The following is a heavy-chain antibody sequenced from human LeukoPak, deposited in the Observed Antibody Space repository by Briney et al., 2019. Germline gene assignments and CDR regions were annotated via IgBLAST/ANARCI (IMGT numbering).Heavy chain of an antibody. CDR1: GFTFSSYA. Sequence: QPGGSLRLSCAASGFTFSSYAMSWVRQAPGKGLEWVSGISGSGGSTYYADSVKGRFTISRDKSKNTLYLQMNSLRAEDTAIYYCAKNGDRGAYCSGGSCYPYYYYYIDVWGKGTTVTISS. J-gene: IGHJ6*03. CDR2: ISGSGGST. CDR3: AKNGDRGAYCSGGSCYPYYYYYIDV. V-gene: IGHV3-23*01. D-gene: IGHD2-15*01.